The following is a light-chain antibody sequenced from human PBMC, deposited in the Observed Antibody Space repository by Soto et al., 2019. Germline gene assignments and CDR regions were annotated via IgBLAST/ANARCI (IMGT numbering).Light chain of an antibody. CDR3: SSYAGSNNFARV. Sequence: QSVLTQPPSVSAAPGQKVTISCSGSSSNIGNNYVSWYQQLPGTAPKLLIYDNNKRPSGVPDRFSGSKSGNTASLTVSGLQAEDEADYYCSSYAGSNNFARVFGGGTKLTVL. V-gene: IGLV1-51*01. CDR1: SSNIGNNY. CDR2: DNN. J-gene: IGLJ2*01.